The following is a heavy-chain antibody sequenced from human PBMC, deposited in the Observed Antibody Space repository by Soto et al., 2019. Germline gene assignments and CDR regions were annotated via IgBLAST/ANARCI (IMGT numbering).Heavy chain of an antibody. CDR2: ISSSSSYI. J-gene: IGHJ6*02. Sequence: GGSLRLSCVVSGFTFSNFAMSWVRQAPGKGLEWVSSISSSSSYIYYADSVKGRFTISRDNAKNSLYLQMNSLRAEDTAVYYCASWGTMVRGASYYYYGMDVWGQGTTVTVSS. CDR1: GFTFSNFA. V-gene: IGHV3-21*01. D-gene: IGHD3-10*01. CDR3: ASWGTMVRGASYYYYGMDV.